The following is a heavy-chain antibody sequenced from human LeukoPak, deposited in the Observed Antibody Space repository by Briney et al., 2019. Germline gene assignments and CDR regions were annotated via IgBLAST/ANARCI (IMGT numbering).Heavy chain of an antibody. Sequence: ASVKLSCNASGYAFTSSDSNWVRHATGQGPERMGWMNPNSGKTGYAQKFQGRVTMTRNTSISTAYMELSSLRSEDTAVYYCARRGGLKRGGSCFDYWGQGTLVTVSS. D-gene: IGHD2-15*01. CDR1: GYAFTSSD. CDR2: MNPNSGKT. J-gene: IGHJ4*02. CDR3: ARRGGLKRGGSCFDY. V-gene: IGHV1-8*01.